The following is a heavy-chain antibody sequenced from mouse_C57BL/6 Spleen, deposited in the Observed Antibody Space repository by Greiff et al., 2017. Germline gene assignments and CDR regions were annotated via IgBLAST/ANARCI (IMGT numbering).Heavy chain of an antibody. CDR3: ARDHYDYDLYAMDY. CDR1: GYSITSGYY. J-gene: IGHJ4*01. CDR2: ISYDGSN. D-gene: IGHD2-4*01. V-gene: IGHV3-6*01. Sequence: ESGPGLVKPSQSLSLTCSVTGYSITSGYYWNWIRQFPGNKLEGVGYISYDGSNNYNPSLKNRISITRDTSKNQFFLKLNSVTTEDTATYYCARDHYDYDLYAMDYWGQGTSVTVSS.